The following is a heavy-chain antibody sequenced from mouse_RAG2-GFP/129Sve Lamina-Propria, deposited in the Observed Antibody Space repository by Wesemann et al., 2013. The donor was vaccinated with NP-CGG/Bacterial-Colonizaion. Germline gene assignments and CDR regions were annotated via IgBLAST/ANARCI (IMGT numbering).Heavy chain of an antibody. Sequence: EVKLLQSGGGLVQPGGSLKLSCAVSGIDFSRYWMSWVRRAPGKGLEWIGEINPDSSTINYAPSLKDKFIISRDNAKNTLYLQMSKVRSEDSALYYCASLGNYGYFAVWGTGTTVTVSS. CDR1: GIDFSRYW. J-gene: IGHJ1*03. D-gene: IGHD2-1*01. CDR3: ASLGNYGYFAV. V-gene: IGHV4-1*01. CDR2: INPDSSTI.